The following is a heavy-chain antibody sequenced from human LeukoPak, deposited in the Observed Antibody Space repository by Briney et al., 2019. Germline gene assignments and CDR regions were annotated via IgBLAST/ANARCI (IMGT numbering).Heavy chain of an antibody. D-gene: IGHD3-10*01. CDR1: GCTFSSYA. Sequence: SLKVSCTASGCTFSSYAISWVRQAPGQGLEWMGGIIPIFGTANYAQKFQGRVTITADESTSTAYMELSSLRSEDTAVYYCARVEGYGSGPFDYWAREPWSPSPQ. J-gene: IGHJ4*02. CDR2: IIPIFGTA. CDR3: ARVEGYGSGPFDY. V-gene: IGHV1-69*13.